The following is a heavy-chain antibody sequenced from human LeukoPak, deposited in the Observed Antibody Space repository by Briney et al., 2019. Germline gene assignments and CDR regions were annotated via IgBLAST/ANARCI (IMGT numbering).Heavy chain of an antibody. CDR1: GFTFNSYA. CDR2: IRGSGGGT. D-gene: IGHD6-19*01. V-gene: IGHV3-23*01. Sequence: GGSLRLSCAASGFTFNSYAMSWVRQAPGKGLEWVSAIRGSGGGTYYADSVKGRFTISRDNSKNTLYLQMNSLRAEDTAVYYCARGYKYSSGWYYFHYWGQGTLVTVSS. J-gene: IGHJ4*02. CDR3: ARGYKYSSGWYYFHY.